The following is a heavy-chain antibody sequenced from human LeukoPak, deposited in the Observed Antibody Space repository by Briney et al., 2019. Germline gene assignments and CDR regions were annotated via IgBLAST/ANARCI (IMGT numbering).Heavy chain of an antibody. CDR2: INPNSGGT. CDR3: ARVAIVVVVAATPPHDAFDI. J-gene: IGHJ3*02. Sequence: ASVKVSCKASGYTFTGYYMHWVRQAPGQGLEWMGWINPNSGGTNYAQKFQGRVTMTRDTSISTAYMELSRMRSDDTAVYYCARVAIVVVVAATPPHDAFDIWGQGTMVTVSS. CDR1: GYTFTGYY. D-gene: IGHD2-15*01. V-gene: IGHV1-2*02.